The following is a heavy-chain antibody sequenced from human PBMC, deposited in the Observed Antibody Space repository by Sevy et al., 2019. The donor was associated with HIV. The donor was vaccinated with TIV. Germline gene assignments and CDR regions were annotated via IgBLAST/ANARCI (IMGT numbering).Heavy chain of an antibody. Sequence: GGSLRLSCAASGFTFSSYSMNWVRQAPGKGLEWISYISSSSSTIYYADSVKGRFTISRDNAKKSLYLQLSSLRDEDPAMYYWARDGGGWELGYLDYWGQGTLVTVSS. CDR1: GFTFSSYS. CDR3: ARDGGGWELGYLDY. CDR2: ISSSSSTI. D-gene: IGHD1-26*01. J-gene: IGHJ4*02. V-gene: IGHV3-48*02.